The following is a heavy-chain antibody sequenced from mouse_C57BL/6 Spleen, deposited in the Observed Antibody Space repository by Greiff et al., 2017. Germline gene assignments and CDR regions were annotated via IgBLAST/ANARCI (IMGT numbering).Heavy chain of an antibody. CDR3: IIYYYGSSYAMDY. J-gene: IGHJ4*01. Sequence: VQLQQSGPELVKPGASVKISCKASGYSFTDYNMNWVKQSNGKSLEWIGVINPNYGTTSYNQKFKGKATLTVDQSSSTAYMQLNSLTSEDSAVYYCIIYYYGSSYAMDYWGQGTSVTVSS. CDR2: INPNYGTT. D-gene: IGHD1-1*01. CDR1: GYSFTDYN. V-gene: IGHV1-39*01.